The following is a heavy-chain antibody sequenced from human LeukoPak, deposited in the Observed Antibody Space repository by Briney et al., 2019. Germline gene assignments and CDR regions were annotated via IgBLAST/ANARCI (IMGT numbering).Heavy chain of an antibody. CDR3: ATVRLWFGGVYK. J-gene: IGHJ4*02. Sequence: ASVKVSCKVSGYTLTELSMHWVRQAPGKGPEWMGGFDPEDGETIYAQKFQGRVTMTEDTSTDTAYMELSSLRSEDTAVYYCATVRLWFGGVYKWGQGTLVTVSS. D-gene: IGHD3-10*01. V-gene: IGHV1-24*01. CDR1: GYTLTELS. CDR2: FDPEDGET.